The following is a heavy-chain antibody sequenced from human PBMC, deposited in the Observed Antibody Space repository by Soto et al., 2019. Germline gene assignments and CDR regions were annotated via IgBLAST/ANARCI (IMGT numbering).Heavy chain of an antibody. D-gene: IGHD3-22*01. CDR2: ISAYNGNT. J-gene: IGHJ6*02. CDR1: GYTFTSYG. CDR3: ARDQTGSSGYYYYYYYYGMDV. Sequence: ASVKVSCKASGYTFTSYGISWVRQAPGQGLEWMGWISAYNGNTNYAQKLQGRVTMTTDTSTSTAYMDLRSLRSDYTAVYYCARDQTGSSGYYYYYYYYGMDVWGQGTTVTVSS. V-gene: IGHV1-18*01.